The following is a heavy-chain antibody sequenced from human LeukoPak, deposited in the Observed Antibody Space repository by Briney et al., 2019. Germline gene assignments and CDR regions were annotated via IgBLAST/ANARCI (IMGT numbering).Heavy chain of an antibody. CDR1: GFTFSSYP. CDR3: AKGAASNPAYFDH. J-gene: IGHJ4*02. V-gene: IGHV3-23*01. D-gene: IGHD1-14*01. Sequence: GGSLRLSCAASGFTFSSYPMSWVRQAPGKGLEWVSTLTGSGGSTYYADSVKGRFTISRDNSNNTLYLRMSSLRADDTAVYYCAKGAASNPAYFDHWGQGTLVTVSS. CDR2: LTGSGGST.